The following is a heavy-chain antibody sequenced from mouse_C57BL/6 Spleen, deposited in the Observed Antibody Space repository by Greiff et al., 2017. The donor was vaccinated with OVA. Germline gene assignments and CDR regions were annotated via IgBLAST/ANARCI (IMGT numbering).Heavy chain of an antibody. D-gene: IGHD4-1*01. CDR3: TGYWDLFAY. V-gene: IGHV1-15*01. CDR2: IDPETGGT. Sequence: QVQLQQSGAELVRPGASVTLSCKASGYTFTDYEMHWVKQTPVHGLEWIGAIDPETGGTAYNQKFKGKDILTADKSSSTAYMELRSLTSEDFAVYYCTGYWDLFAYWGQGTLVTVSA. CDR1: GYTFTDYE. J-gene: IGHJ3*01.